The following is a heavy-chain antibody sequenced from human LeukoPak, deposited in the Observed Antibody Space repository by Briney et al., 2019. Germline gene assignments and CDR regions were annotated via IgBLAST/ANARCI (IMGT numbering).Heavy chain of an antibody. Sequence: GGSLRLSCAASGFTFSSYWMHWVRQAPGEGLVWVSRINSDGSSTSYADSVKGRFTISRDNAKNTLYLQMNSLRAEDTAVYYCARVDYDILTGAEYFQHWGQGTLVTVSS. CDR1: GFTFSSYW. J-gene: IGHJ1*01. D-gene: IGHD3-9*01. CDR2: INSDGSST. V-gene: IGHV3-74*01. CDR3: ARVDYDILTGAEYFQH.